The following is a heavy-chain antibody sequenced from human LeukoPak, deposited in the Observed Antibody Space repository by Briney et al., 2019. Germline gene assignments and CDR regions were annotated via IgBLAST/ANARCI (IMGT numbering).Heavy chain of an antibody. J-gene: IGHJ1*01. Sequence: SETLSLTCSVSGGSISSYYWSWIRQPPGKGLEWIGYIYDRGSTNYYPSLKSRVIISVDTSKNQFSLKLRFVTAADTAVYYCASITKAEYFQHWGQGTLVTVSS. CDR3: ASITKAEYFQH. CDR2: IYDRGST. V-gene: IGHV4-59*01. CDR1: GGSISSYY.